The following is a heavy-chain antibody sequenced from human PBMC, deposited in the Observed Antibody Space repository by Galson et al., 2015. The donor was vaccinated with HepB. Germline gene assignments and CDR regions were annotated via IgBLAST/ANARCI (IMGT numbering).Heavy chain of an antibody. V-gene: IGHV7-4-1*02. CDR3: ARSPLRFLDWLPYYDYYYMDV. CDR1: GYTFTDYV. Sequence: SVKVSCKASGYTFTDYVVNWVRQAPGQGLEWMGWMNTNTGKPKYAPAFAGRFVFSLDTSVTTAYLQISSLETDDTAVYYCARSPLRFLDWLPYYDYYYMDVWGEGTTVTVSS. D-gene: IGHD3-3*01. CDR2: MNTNTGKP. J-gene: IGHJ6*03.